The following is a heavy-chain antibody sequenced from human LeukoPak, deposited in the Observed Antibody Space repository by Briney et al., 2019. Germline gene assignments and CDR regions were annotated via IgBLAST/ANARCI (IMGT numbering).Heavy chain of an antibody. D-gene: IGHD3-10*01. CDR2: IYSGGST. V-gene: IGHV3-53*01. CDR3: ARDPGNYGSGSYDPPMVFAY. J-gene: IGHJ4*02. Sequence: GGSLRLSCAASGFSVSRNYMSWVRQAPGKGLEWVSVIYSGGSTYYADSVKGRFAISRDNSQNTLYLQMNSLRADDTAVYYCARDPGNYGSGSYDPPMVFAYWGRGTLVAVSS. CDR1: GFSVSRNY.